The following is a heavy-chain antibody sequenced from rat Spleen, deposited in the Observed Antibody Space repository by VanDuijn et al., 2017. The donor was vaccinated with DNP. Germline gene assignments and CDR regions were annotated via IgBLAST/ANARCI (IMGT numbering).Heavy chain of an antibody. V-gene: IGHV5-31*01. CDR1: GFTFNNYW. Sequence: EVQLVESGGGLVQPGRSLKLSCVASGFTFNNYWMTWIRQAPGKGLEWVASIHNTGGTTYYPDSLKGRFTISRDNANSTLNLQMTSLRSEDTATYYCVKDLRGGLGFDYWGQGVMVSVSP. J-gene: IGHJ2*01. CDR3: VKDLRGGLGFDY. D-gene: IGHD3-1*01. CDR2: IHNTGGTT.